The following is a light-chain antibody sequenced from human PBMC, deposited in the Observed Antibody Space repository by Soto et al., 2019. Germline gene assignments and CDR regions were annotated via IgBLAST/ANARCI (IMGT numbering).Light chain of an antibody. J-gene: IGKJ4*01. CDR3: QQYNKWPPLT. CDR1: QSVSSD. CDR2: DAS. Sequence: EIVMTQSPATLSVSPGERATLSCRASQSVSSDLAWYQQKPGQAPRLLIYDASTRATGIPVRFSGSVSGTEFTITISSLQSEDFALYYCQQYNKWPPLTFGGGTKVEI. V-gene: IGKV3-15*01.